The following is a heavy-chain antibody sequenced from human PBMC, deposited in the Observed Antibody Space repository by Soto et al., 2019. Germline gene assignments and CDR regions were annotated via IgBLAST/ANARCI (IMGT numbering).Heavy chain of an antibody. Sequence: GASVKVSCKASGYTFTSYDINWVRQATGQGLEWMGWMNPNSGNTGYAQKFQGRVTMTRNTSISTAYMELSSLRSEDTAVYYCARARAAAGTVLVWFDPWGQGTLVTVSS. CDR1: GYTFTSYD. D-gene: IGHD6-13*01. J-gene: IGHJ5*02. V-gene: IGHV1-8*01. CDR2: MNPNSGNT. CDR3: ARARAAAGTVLVWFDP.